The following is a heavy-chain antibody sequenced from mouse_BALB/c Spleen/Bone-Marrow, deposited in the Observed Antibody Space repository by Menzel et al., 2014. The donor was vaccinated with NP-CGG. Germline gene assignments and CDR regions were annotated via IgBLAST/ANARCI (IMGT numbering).Heavy chain of an antibody. CDR2: ILPGSGST. D-gene: IGHD2-3*01. J-gene: IGHJ4*01. CDR1: GYTFSSYW. V-gene: IGHV1-9*01. Sequence: QVQLQQSGAELMKPGASVKISCKATGYTFSSYWIEWVKQRPGHGLEWIGEILPGSGSTNYNEKFKGKATFTADTSSNTAYMQLSSLTSEDSAVYYCARPDGYYYAMDYWGQGTSVTVSS. CDR3: ARPDGYYYAMDY.